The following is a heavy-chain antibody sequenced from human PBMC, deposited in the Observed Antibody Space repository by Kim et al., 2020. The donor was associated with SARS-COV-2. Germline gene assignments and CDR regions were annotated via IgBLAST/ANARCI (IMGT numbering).Heavy chain of an antibody. V-gene: IGHV5-51*01. Sequence: GESLKISCKGSGYSFTSYWIGWVRQMPGKGLEWMGIIYPGDSDTRYSPSFQGQVTISADKSISTAYLQWSSLKASDTAMYYCARRGEQWLSYNWFDPWGQGTLVTVSS. CDR1: GYSFTSYW. J-gene: IGHJ5*02. CDR2: IYPGDSDT. CDR3: ARRGEQWLSYNWFDP. D-gene: IGHD6-19*01.